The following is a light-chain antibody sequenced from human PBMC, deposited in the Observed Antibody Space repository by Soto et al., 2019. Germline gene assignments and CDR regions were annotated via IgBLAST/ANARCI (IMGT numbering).Light chain of an antibody. CDR2: GAS. CDR3: QQRAKWPRT. J-gene: IGKJ1*01. V-gene: IGKV3D-20*02. CDR1: QSVSSSY. Sequence: EIVLTQSPGTLSLSPGERATLSCRASQSVSSSYLAWYQQKPGQAPRLLIYGASSRATGIPDRFSGSGSGTDFTLTISRLEPEDFAVYHCQQRAKWPRTFGQGTMVEIK.